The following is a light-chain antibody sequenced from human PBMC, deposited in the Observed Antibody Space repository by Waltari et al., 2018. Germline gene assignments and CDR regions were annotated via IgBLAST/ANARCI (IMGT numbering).Light chain of an antibody. Sequence: ELVMTQSQATLSVSPGESVTLSCRASRTVNSNLAWYQQKPGQAPRLLIYGPSTRATGIPARFSGTGSGTEFTLTISSVQSADFAVYYCQQFYDWPLTFGGGTKVELK. CDR2: GPS. J-gene: IGKJ4*01. CDR1: RTVNSN. V-gene: IGKV3-15*01. CDR3: QQFYDWPLT.